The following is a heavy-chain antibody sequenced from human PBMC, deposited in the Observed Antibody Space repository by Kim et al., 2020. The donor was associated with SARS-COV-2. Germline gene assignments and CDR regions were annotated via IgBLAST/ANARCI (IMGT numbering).Heavy chain of an antibody. V-gene: IGHV3-30*18. Sequence: GSLRLSCVASGFSFGSYGMHWVRQAPGKGPEWVAFISHDGREKNYVDSVKGRFTISRDNSRNTVYLQMNSPRPEDTTVYYCANKAAVAGGFWGQGTLVTVSS. CDR3: ANKAAVAGGF. D-gene: IGHD6-13*01. CDR1: GFSFGSYG. J-gene: IGHJ4*02. CDR2: ISHDGREK.